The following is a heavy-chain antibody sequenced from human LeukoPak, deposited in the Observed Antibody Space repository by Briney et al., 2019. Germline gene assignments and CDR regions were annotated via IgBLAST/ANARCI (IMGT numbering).Heavy chain of an antibody. V-gene: IGHV4-30-4*01. J-gene: IGHJ4*02. CDR2: IYYTGRT. CDR1: GGSISSVDYY. CDR3: ARKNDYGDYLDY. Sequence: PSETLSLTCTISGGSISSVDYYWTWIRQPPGKGLECIGYIYYTGRTYYNPSPKSRVTISVDTSKNQFSLKLYSVTAADTAVYYCARKNDYGDYLDYWGQGTLVAVSS. D-gene: IGHD4-17*01.